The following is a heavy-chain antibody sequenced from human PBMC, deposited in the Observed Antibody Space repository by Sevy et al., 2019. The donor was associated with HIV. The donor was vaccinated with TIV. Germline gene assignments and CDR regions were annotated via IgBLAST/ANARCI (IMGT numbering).Heavy chain of an antibody. V-gene: IGHV3-30*02. Sequence: GGSLRLSCVASGFSFSSYGMHWIRQAPGKGLQWVAFIRFDGSEKYYTDSVKGRFSISRDNSKNTLYMQINSLRAEDTAVYYCAKGDSSSSTDADAFDFWGQGTLVTVSS. CDR2: IRFDGSEK. CDR3: AKGDSSSSTDADAFDF. CDR1: GFSFSSYG. D-gene: IGHD6-6*01. J-gene: IGHJ3*01.